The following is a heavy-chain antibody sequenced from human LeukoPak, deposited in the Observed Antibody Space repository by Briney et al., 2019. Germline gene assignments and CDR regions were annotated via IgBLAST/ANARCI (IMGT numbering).Heavy chain of an antibody. Sequence: SETLSLTCTVSGGSISSSSYYWGWIRQPPGKGLEWIGYIYYSGSTYYNPSLKSRVTISVDTSKNQFSLKLSSVTAADTAVYYCARVPYDSRGYYAPYFDYWGQGTLVTVSS. CDR2: IYYSGST. CDR1: GGSISSSSYY. D-gene: IGHD3-22*01. J-gene: IGHJ4*02. V-gene: IGHV4-31*03. CDR3: ARVPYDSRGYYAPYFDY.